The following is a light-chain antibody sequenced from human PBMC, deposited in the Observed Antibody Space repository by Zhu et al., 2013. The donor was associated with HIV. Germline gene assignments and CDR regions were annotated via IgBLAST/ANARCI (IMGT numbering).Light chain of an antibody. CDR3: SSYTTSTTVV. J-gene: IGLJ2*01. V-gene: IGLV2-14*01. CDR1: SSDVGGYNY. Sequence: QSALTQPASVSGSPGQSITISCTGTSSDVGGYNYVSWYQQHPGKAPKLMIYEVSNRPSGVSNRFSGSKSGNTASLTISGLQADDEAAYYCSSYTTSTTVVFGGGTTLTVL. CDR2: EVS.